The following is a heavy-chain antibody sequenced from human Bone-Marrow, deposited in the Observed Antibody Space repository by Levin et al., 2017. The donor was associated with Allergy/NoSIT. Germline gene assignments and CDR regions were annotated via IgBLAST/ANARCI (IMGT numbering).Heavy chain of an antibody. CDR1: GASISSSNYY. D-gene: IGHD5-18*01. J-gene: IGHJ4*02. CDR2: MYHSGST. V-gene: IGHV4-39*01. Sequence: SSETLSLTCTVSGASISSSNYYWGWIRQPPGTGLEWIGSMYHSGSTDFNPSLESRVTLSVDTSKNQFSLKLRSVTAADTAVYYCARPLREYNYGLFEHWGQGALVTVSS. CDR3: ARPLREYNYGLFEH.